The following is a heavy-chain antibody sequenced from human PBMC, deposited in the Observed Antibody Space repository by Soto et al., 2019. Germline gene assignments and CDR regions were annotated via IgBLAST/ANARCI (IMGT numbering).Heavy chain of an antibody. CDR2: IRTKAHSYTT. V-gene: IGHV3-72*01. Sequence: EVQLVESGGGLVQPGGSLRLSCAASGFTFTDHYMDWVRQAPGKGLEWVGRIRTKAHSYTTVYAASVAGRFTLSRDDSSYSLALQMNSLTTVDTAVYFCARGQTTAAGGFDYWGPGTLV. CDR3: ARGQTTAAGGFDY. D-gene: IGHD1-1*01. J-gene: IGHJ4*02. CDR1: GFTFTDHY.